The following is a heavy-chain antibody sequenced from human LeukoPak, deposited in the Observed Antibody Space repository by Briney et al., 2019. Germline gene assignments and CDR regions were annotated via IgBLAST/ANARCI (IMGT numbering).Heavy chain of an antibody. V-gene: IGHV6-1*01. D-gene: IGHD6-6*01. CDR3: ARDQRQLVYSIGYYYYGMDV. Sequence: SQTLSLTCAISGDSVSSNSAAWNCIRQSPSRGLEWLGRTYYRSKWYNDYAVSVKSRITINPDTSKNQFSLQLNSVTPEDTAVYYCARDQRQLVYSIGYYYYGMDVWGQGTTVTVSS. J-gene: IGHJ6*02. CDR2: TYYRSKWYN. CDR1: GDSVSSNSAA.